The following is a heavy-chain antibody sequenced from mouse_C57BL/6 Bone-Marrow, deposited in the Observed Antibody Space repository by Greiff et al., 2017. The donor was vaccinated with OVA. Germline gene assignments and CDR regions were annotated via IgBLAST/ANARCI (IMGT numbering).Heavy chain of an antibody. Sequence: EVQLQHSGAELVRPGASVKLSCTASGFNIKDDYMHWVKQRPEQGLEWIGWIDPENGDTEYASKFQGKATITADTSSNTAYLQLSSLTSEDTAVYYCTTSYGSSYWGQGTTLTVSS. V-gene: IGHV14-4*01. D-gene: IGHD1-1*01. CDR2: IDPENGDT. CDR3: TTSYGSSY. J-gene: IGHJ2*01. CDR1: GFNIKDDY.